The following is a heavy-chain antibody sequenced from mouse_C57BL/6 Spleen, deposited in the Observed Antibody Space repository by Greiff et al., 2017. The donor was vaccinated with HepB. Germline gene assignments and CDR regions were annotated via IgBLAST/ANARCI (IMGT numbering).Heavy chain of an antibody. Sequence: EVQLQESGGGLVQPGGSMKLSCAASGFTISDAWMDWVRQSPEKGLEWVAEIRNKANNHATYYAESVKGRFTISRDDSKISVYLQMNSLRAEDTGIYYCTPIYYGYYYAMDYWGQGTSVTVSS. V-gene: IGHV6-6*01. J-gene: IGHJ4*01. CDR3: TPIYYGYYYAMDY. CDR2: IRNKANNHAT. D-gene: IGHD2-2*01. CDR1: GFTISDAW.